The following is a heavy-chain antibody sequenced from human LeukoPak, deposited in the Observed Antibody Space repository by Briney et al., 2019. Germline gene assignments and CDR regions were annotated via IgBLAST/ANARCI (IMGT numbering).Heavy chain of an antibody. D-gene: IGHD1-26*01. Sequence: SETLSLTCTVSGASISNYYWSWIRQTPGKGLEWMGHIHTSGESRYYPSLESRLTMSIDTSRNQLSLKLTSATAAGTDVYFCARLGSYHDFRGQGALVTVSS. V-gene: IGHV4-4*09. CDR3: ARLGSYHDF. CDR1: GASISNYY. CDR2: IHTSGES. J-gene: IGHJ4*02.